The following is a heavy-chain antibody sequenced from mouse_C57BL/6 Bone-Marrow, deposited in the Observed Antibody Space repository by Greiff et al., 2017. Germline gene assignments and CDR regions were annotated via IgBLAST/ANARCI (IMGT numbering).Heavy chain of an antibody. V-gene: IGHV14-3*01. CDR1: GYNIKNTY. J-gene: IGHJ4*01. D-gene: IGHD2-1*01. CDR2: IDPANGNT. Sequence: EVKLVESVAELVRPGASVKLSCTASGYNIKNTYMHWVKQRPEQGLEWIGRIDPANGNTKYAPKFQGKATITADTSSNTAYLQLSSLTSEDAANYCCARAIYFYAMDYWGKGTSVTVSS. CDR3: ARAIYFYAMDY.